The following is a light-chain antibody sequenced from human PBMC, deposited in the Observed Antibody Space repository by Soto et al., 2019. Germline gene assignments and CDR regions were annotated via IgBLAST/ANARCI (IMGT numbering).Light chain of an antibody. CDR3: QHTTDFT. J-gene: IGKJ2*01. Sequence: DIQREQSHAPLASSVGDTSTMTCRSSSKWLAWYQKKPGTAPKLLIYDVSNLERGVPTSFSGSTSGSESTLTITGLQPDDLGTYYCQHTTDFTFGQGTKVDNK. CDR2: DVS. CDR1: SSSKW. V-gene: IGKV1-5*01.